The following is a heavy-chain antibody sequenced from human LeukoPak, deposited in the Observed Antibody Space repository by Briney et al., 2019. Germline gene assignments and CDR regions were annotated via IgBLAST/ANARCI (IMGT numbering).Heavy chain of an antibody. J-gene: IGHJ4*02. Sequence: GASVKVSCKASGGTFSSYAISWVRQAPGQGLEWIGGIIPIFGTANYAQKFQGRVTITTDESTSTAYMELSSLRSEVTAVYYCARTELCGGDCYSAFDYWGQGTLVTVSS. V-gene: IGHV1-69*05. D-gene: IGHD2-21*02. CDR1: GGTFSSYA. CDR2: IIPIFGTA. CDR3: ARTELCGGDCYSAFDY.